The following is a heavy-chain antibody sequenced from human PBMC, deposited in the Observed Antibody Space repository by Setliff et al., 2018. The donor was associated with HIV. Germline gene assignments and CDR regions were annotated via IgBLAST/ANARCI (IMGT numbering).Heavy chain of an antibody. V-gene: IGHV3-23*01. CDR3: ARVNSGGYNYKSFFDY. CDR2: ISGSGGST. CDR1: GFTFSTYP. Sequence: GSLRLSCAASGFTFSTYPMSWVRQAPGKGLEWVSGISGSGGSTYYADSVKGRFTISRDNSKNTLYLQMNSLRAEDTAVYYCARVNSGGYNYKSFFDYWGQGTLVTVS. J-gene: IGHJ4*02. D-gene: IGHD5-12*01.